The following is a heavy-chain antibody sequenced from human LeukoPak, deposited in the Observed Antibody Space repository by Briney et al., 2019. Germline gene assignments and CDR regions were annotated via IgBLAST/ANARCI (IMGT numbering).Heavy chain of an antibody. V-gene: IGHV1-2*02. Sequence: GASVKVSCKASGYTFTGYYMHWVRQAPGQGLEWMGWINPNSGGTNYAQKFQGRVTMTRDTSISTAYMELSRLRSDDTAVYYCASAFADTADYLLYYYMAAWRKSTTVT. CDR2: INPNSGGT. D-gene: IGHD4/OR15-4a*01. J-gene: IGHJ6*03. CDR1: GYTFTGYY. CDR3: ASAFADTADYLLYYYMAA.